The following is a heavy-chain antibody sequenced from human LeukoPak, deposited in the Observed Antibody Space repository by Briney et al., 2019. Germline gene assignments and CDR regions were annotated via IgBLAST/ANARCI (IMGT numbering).Heavy chain of an antibody. CDR3: AKDLKPLRIAAADH. Sequence: GGSLRLSCAASGFTFSSYGMHWVRQAPGKGLEWVAVISYDGSNKYYADSVKSRFTISRDNSKNTLYLQMNSLRAEDTAVYYCAKDLKPLRIAAADHWGQGTLVTVSS. J-gene: IGHJ4*02. D-gene: IGHD6-13*01. CDR1: GFTFSSYG. V-gene: IGHV3-30*18. CDR2: ISYDGSNK.